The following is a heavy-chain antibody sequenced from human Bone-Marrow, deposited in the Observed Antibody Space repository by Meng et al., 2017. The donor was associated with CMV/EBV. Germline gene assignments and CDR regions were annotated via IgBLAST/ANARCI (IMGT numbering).Heavy chain of an antibody. Sequence: SETLSLTCTVPGGAISSYYWSWIRQPPGKGLEWIGYIYNSGSTNYYPSLKSRVTISIDTSNNQFSLKVSSVTAADTAVYYCARDQRFLESHYYYNGMDVWGQGTTVTVSS. CDR2: IYNSGST. CDR3: ARDQRFLESHYYYNGMDV. V-gene: IGHV4-59*12. J-gene: IGHJ6*02. CDR1: GGAISSYY. D-gene: IGHD3-3*01.